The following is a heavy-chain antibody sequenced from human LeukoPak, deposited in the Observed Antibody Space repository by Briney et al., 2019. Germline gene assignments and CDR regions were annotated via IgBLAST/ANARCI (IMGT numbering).Heavy chain of an antibody. V-gene: IGHV3-33*01. D-gene: IGHD6-13*01. CDR2: IWYDGSNK. CDR1: GFTFSSYG. J-gene: IGHJ6*02. CDR3: AREYSSSWYPYYYYDMDV. Sequence: QRWSSLKPPGAETGFTFSSYGTHWVGQAQGKGLEWVAVIWYDGSNKYYADSVKGRFTISRDNSKNTLYLQMNSLRAEDTAVYYCAREYSSSWYPYYYYDMDVWGQGTTVTVSS.